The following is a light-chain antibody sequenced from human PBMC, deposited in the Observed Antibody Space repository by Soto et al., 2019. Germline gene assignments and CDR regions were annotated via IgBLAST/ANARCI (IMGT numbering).Light chain of an antibody. CDR2: DNN. CDR1: SSNIGSNY. J-gene: IGLJ2*01. Sequence: QSVLXQPPSVSAAXGXXXXXXXSGSSSNIGSNYVSWYQQFPGTAPKLLIYDNNKRPSGIPDRFSGSQSGTSATLGITGLQTGDEADYYCGTWDSSLSAVVFGGGTKLTVL. CDR3: GTWDSSLSAVV. V-gene: IGLV1-51*01.